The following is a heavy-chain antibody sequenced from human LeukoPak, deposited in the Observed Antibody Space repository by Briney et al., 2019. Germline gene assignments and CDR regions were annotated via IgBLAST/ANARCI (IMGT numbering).Heavy chain of an antibody. D-gene: IGHD2-2*01. Sequence: GGSLRLSCAASGFTVSTYWIHWVRQAPGKGLVWVSRINSDGSSTSYADSVKGRFTISRDNAKNTLYLEMNSLRAEDTAVYYCARPRQCYSTTSCANHFDYWGQGTLVTVSS. V-gene: IGHV3-74*01. J-gene: IGHJ4*02. CDR2: INSDGSST. CDR1: GFTVSTYW. CDR3: ARPRQCYSTTSCANHFDY.